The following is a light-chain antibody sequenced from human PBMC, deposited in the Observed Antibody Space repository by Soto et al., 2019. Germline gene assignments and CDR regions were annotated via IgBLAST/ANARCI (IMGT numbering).Light chain of an antibody. Sequence: QSVLTQPASVSGSPGQSITISCTGTSSDVDGYNFVSWYQHHPGKVPKLMLYEVSNRPSGVSSRFSGSKSGNTASLTISGLQAEDEADYYCSSYTTTNTLVFGTGTKVTVL. CDR1: SSDVDGYNF. J-gene: IGLJ1*01. CDR2: EVS. CDR3: SSYTTTNTLV. V-gene: IGLV2-14*01.